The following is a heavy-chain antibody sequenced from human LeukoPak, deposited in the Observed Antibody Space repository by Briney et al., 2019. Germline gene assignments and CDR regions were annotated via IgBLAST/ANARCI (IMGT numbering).Heavy chain of an antibody. CDR3: ARGTRNFDY. Sequence: SETLSLTCTVAGVFISSYYWSWLRQPPGKGLEWIGYIYYSGSTNYNTSLKSRITISVDTSKNQLSLKLSSVNAADTAVYYCARGTRNFDYWGQGTLVTVSS. D-gene: IGHD3/OR15-3a*01. V-gene: IGHV4-59*08. CDR1: GVFISSYY. CDR2: IYYSGST. J-gene: IGHJ4*02.